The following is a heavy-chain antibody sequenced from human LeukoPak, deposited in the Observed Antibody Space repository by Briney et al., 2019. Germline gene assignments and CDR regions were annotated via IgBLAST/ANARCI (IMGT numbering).Heavy chain of an antibody. CDR1: GFTVSSNY. D-gene: IGHD3-22*01. V-gene: IGHV3-66*02. CDR2: IYSGGST. Sequence: GGSLRLSCAASGFTVSSNYMSWVRQAPGKGLEWVSVIYSGGSTYYADSVKGRFTISRDNSKNTLYLQMNSLRTEDTAVYYCAKDQSHPDSSGSLYDPWGQGTLVTVAS. CDR3: AKDQSHPDSSGSLYDP. J-gene: IGHJ5*02.